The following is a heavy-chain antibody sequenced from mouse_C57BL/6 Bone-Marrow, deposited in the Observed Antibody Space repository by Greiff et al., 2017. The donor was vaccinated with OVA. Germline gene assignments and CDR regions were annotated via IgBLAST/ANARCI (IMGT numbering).Heavy chain of an antibody. Sequence: QVQLQQSGPELVKPGASVKISCKASGYAFSSSWMNWVKQRPGKGLEWIGRIYPGDGDTNYNGKFKGKATLTADKSSSTAYMQLSSLTSEDSAVYFCARKLGGRAYWGQGTLVTVSA. J-gene: IGHJ3*01. D-gene: IGHD3-1*01. CDR3: ARKLGGRAY. CDR1: GYAFSSSW. V-gene: IGHV1-82*01. CDR2: IYPGDGDT.